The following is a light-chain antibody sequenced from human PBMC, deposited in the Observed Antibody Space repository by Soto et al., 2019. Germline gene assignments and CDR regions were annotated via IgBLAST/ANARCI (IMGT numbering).Light chain of an antibody. CDR2: KAS. Sequence: DIQXTQSPXTLSXSVGDRVTITCRASQSISSWLTWYQQKAGQAPKLLIYKASIVESGVPSRFSGSGSGTEFTLTISSLQPDDSATYYCQQYSYFATFGQGTRVEVK. CDR1: QSISSW. V-gene: IGKV1-5*03. CDR3: QQYSYFAT. J-gene: IGKJ1*01.